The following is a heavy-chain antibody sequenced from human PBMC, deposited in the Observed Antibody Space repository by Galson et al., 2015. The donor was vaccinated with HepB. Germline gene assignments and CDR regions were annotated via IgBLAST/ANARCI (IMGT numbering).Heavy chain of an antibody. CDR1: GLIFSDYS. CDR3: AQDKRSTAARHVSYYYYGMDV. V-gene: IGHV3-30*18. CDR2: VSYDGSNK. Sequence: SLRLSCAASGLIFSDYSMHWVRQAPGKGLEWVAVVSYDGSNKNYADSVKGRFTISRDNSKNTLFLQMKSLRGEDTAVYYCAQDKRSTAARHVSYYYYGMDVWGQGTAVTVSA. J-gene: IGHJ6*01. D-gene: IGHD6-6*01.